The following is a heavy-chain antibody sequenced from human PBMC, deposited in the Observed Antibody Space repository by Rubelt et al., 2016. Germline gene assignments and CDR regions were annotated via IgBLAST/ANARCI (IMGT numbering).Heavy chain of an antibody. D-gene: IGHD6-13*01. V-gene: IGHV4-34*01. Sequence: QVQLQQWGAGLLKPSETLSLNCAVYGGSFSGYFWSWFRQPPGKGLEWIGEINHSGSTNYNPSLKSRVTISVDTSKNQCSRKLRAVTAADRFVYYWARGKQLGGFYFYGMDVWGQGTTVTVSS. CDR2: INHSGST. CDR1: GGSFSGYF. CDR3: ARGKQLGGFYFYGMDV. J-gene: IGHJ6*02.